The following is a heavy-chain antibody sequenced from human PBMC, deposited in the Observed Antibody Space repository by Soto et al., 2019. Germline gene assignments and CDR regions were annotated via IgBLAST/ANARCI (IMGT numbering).Heavy chain of an antibody. CDR2: INPKDGAT. J-gene: IGHJ5*02. CDR1: GYSFIDYY. CDR3: ARGMKVVPTPARDDWFDP. Sequence: QVQLVQSGAEVRRPGASVRVSCKASGYSFIDYYINWVRQAPGQGLEWMGWINPKDGATKSAQKFQDWVTMTSDTSHTTAYLDLRSDDTAVYYCARGMKVVPTPARDDWFDPWGQGTLVTVSS. V-gene: IGHV1-2*04. D-gene: IGHD2-15*01.